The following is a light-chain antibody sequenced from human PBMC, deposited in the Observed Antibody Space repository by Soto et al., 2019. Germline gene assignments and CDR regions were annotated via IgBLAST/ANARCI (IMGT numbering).Light chain of an antibody. CDR3: QQRSDWPSA. J-gene: IGKJ4*01. CDR1: QSISDY. CDR2: DAS. Sequence: IVLTQSPDTLSLSPGETATLSCRASQSISDYLALYQQKPGQAPRLLIYDASNRSTGIPGRFSGSGSGTDFSLTISSLEAEDFAIYYCQQRSDWPSAFGGGTRVEIK. V-gene: IGKV3-11*01.